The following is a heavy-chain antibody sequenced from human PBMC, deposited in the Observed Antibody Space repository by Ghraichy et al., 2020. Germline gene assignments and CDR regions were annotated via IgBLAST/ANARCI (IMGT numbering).Heavy chain of an antibody. Sequence: ASVKVSCKASGYTFTSYAFTWVRQAPGQGLEWMGWISAYNGDTNYAQKLQGRVTVTTDTATSTAYMELRSLRSDDTAVYFCANSLEPVAGEISAFDMWGQGTMVTVSS. V-gene: IGHV1-18*01. CDR1: GYTFTSYA. CDR3: ANSLEPVAGEISAFDM. D-gene: IGHD6-19*01. J-gene: IGHJ3*02. CDR2: ISAYNGDT.